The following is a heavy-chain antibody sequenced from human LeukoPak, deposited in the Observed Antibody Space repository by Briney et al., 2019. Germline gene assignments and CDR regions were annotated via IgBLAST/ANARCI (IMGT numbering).Heavy chain of an antibody. CDR2: IKQDGSEE. J-gene: IGHJ4*02. CDR1: GFTFSRNW. CDR3: ARDLSGYYDSSGYYPDHLFDY. Sequence: GGSLRLSCVASGFTFSRNWMNWVRQAPGKGLEWVANIKQDGSEEYYVDSVKGRSTISRDNAKNSLYLQINSLRAEDTAVYYCARDLSGYYDSSGYYPDHLFDYWGQGTLVTVSS. V-gene: IGHV3-7*01. D-gene: IGHD3-22*01.